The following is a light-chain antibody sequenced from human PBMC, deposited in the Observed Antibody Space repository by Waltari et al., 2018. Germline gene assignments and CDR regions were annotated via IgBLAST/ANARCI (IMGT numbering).Light chain of an antibody. CDR1: SSDIGAYNY. J-gene: IGLJ1*01. CDR3: SSYPSSSVF. V-gene: IGLV2-14*03. Sequence: QSALTQPASVSGSPGQSITISCTGTSSDIGAYNYVSWYLQHPGKPPKLLIYDVSNRPSGVSDRSSGSKSGNTASLTVSGLQAEDEADYYCSSYPSSSVFFGTGTKVTVL. CDR2: DVS.